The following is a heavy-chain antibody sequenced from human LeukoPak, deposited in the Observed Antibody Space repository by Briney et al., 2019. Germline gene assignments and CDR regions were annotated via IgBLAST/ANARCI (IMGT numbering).Heavy chain of an antibody. CDR2: INHSGST. Sequence: SETLSLTCAVYGGSFSGYYWSWIRQPPGKGLEWIGEINHSGSTNYNPPLKSRVTISVDTSKNQFSLKLSSVTAADTAVCYCARLANWQSEVLLWFGEYHNWFDPWGQGTLVTVSS. J-gene: IGHJ5*02. D-gene: IGHD3-10*01. CDR3: ARLANWQSEVLLWFGEYHNWFDP. V-gene: IGHV4-34*01. CDR1: GGSFSGYY.